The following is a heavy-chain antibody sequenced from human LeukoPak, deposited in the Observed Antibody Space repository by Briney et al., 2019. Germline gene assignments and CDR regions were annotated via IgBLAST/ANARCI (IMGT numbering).Heavy chain of an antibody. J-gene: IGHJ4*02. V-gene: IGHV1-18*04. CDR1: GYIFTGHY. D-gene: IGHD3-16*01. Sequence: ASVKVSCKASGYIFTGHYMNWVRLAPGQGLEWMGWISAYNGNTNYAQKLQGRVTMTTDTSTSTAYMELRSLRSDDTAVYYCARGIKGGWPWGLYYFDYWGQGTLVTVSS. CDR2: ISAYNGNT. CDR3: ARGIKGGWPWGLYYFDY.